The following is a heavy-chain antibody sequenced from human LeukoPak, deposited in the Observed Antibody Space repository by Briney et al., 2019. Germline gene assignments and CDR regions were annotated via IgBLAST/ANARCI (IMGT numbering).Heavy chain of an antibody. V-gene: IGHV3-23*01. CDR1: GFTFSSNA. D-gene: IGHD3-22*01. Sequence: PGGSLRLSCAASGFTFSSNAMSWVRQAPGKGLEWVSAISGSGGSTYYADSVKGRFTISRDNSKNTLYLQMNSLRAEDTAVYYCAKGPHYYYDSSGYSYFDYWGQGTLVTVSS. CDR2: ISGSGGST. J-gene: IGHJ4*02. CDR3: AKGPHYYYDSSGYSYFDY.